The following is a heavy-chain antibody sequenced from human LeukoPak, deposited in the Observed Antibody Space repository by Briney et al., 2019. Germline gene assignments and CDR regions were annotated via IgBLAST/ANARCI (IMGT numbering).Heavy chain of an antibody. V-gene: IGHV4-34*01. CDR1: GGSFSGYY. CDR2: INHSGST. D-gene: IGHD6-19*01. CDR3: ARGVPGIAVAGRWYNFDY. Sequence: PSETLSLTCAVYGGSFSGYYWSWIRQPPGKGLEWIGEINHSGSTNYNPSLKSRVTISVDTSKNQFSLKLSSVTAADTAVYYCARGVPGIAVAGRWYNFDYWGQGTLVTVSS. J-gene: IGHJ4*02.